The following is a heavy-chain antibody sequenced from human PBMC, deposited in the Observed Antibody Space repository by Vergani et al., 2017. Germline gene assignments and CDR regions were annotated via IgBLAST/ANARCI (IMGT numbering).Heavy chain of an antibody. CDR3: ARGPASLTYYYGSGSYYNGRGFGQVLWFDP. D-gene: IGHD3-10*01. CDR1: GFTFSSYA. V-gene: IGHV3-21*01. Sequence: EVQLLESGGGLVQPGGSLRLSCAASGFTFSSYAMNWVRQAPGKGLEWVSSISSSSSYIYYADSVKGRFTISRDNAKNSLYLQMNSLRAEDTAVYYCARGPASLTYYYGSGSYYNGRGFGQVLWFDPWGQGTLVTVSS. J-gene: IGHJ5*02. CDR2: ISSSSSYI.